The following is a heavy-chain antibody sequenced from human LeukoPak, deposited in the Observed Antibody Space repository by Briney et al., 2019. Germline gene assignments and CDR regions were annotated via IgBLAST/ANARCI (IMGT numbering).Heavy chain of an antibody. J-gene: IGHJ6*02. Sequence: PGGSLRLSCAASGFTFSDYYMSWIRQAPGKGLEWVSYISSSGSTIYYADSVKGRFTISRDNAKNSLYLQMNSLRAEDTAVYYCARGGYDFWSGYYTGINYYGMDVWGQGTTVTVSS. D-gene: IGHD3-3*01. CDR1: GFTFSDYY. CDR3: ARGGYDFWSGYYTGINYYGMDV. V-gene: IGHV3-11*01. CDR2: ISSSGSTI.